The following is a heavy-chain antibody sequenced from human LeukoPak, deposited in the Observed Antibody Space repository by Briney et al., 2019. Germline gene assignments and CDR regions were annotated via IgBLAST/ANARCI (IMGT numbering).Heavy chain of an antibody. Sequence: TGGSLRLSCAASGFTFSNAWMSWVRQAPGKGLEWVGRIKSKTDGGTTDYAAPVKGRFTISRDDSKNTLYLQMNSLKTEDTAVYYCARGSGWSAYYFDYWGQGTLVTVSS. CDR3: ARGSGWSAYYFDY. CDR1: GFTFSNAW. V-gene: IGHV3-15*01. CDR2: IKSKTDGGTT. J-gene: IGHJ4*02. D-gene: IGHD6-19*01.